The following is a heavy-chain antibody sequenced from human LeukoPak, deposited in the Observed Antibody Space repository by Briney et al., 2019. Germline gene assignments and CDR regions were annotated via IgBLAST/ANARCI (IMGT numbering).Heavy chain of an antibody. V-gene: IGHV1-18*01. J-gene: IGHJ6*02. D-gene: IGHD6-6*01. Sequence: GASVKVSCKASGYTFTNYVITWVRQAPGQGLEWMGWISAYNGNTNYAQKLQGRVTMTTDTSASTAYMELRSLRSDDTPCYCARASGRPYYYYGMDVWGQGTTVTVSS. CDR2: ISAYNGNT. CDR3: ARASGRPYYYYGMDV. CDR1: GYTFTNYV.